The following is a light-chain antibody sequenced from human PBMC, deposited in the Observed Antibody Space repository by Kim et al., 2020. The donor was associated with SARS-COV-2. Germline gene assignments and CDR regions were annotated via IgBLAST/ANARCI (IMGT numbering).Light chain of an antibody. CDR2: NVD. CDR3: CSYAGSYTAV. CDR1: SRDVGGYCF. Sequence: GQAGTIFCPGTSRDVGGYCFVSWYQQYPGKVPRLLIYNVDRRPSGVPDRFSGSKSGNTASLTISGLRIDDEADYYCCSYAGSYTAVFGGGTQLTV. J-gene: IGLJ2*01. V-gene: IGLV2-11*01.